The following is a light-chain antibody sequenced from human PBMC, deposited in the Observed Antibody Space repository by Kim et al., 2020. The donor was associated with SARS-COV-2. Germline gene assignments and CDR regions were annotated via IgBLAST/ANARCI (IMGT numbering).Light chain of an antibody. CDR3: QVWDSGTWV. V-gene: IGLV3-9*01. CDR2: KDS. J-gene: IGLJ3*02. Sequence: VALGRTARLTCGGNNVQTKNVPWYRQEPGQAPVLVMYKDSKRPSGIPERFSGSNSGNTATLSISRAQAGDEADYYCQVWDSGTWVFGGGTQLTVL. CDR1: NVQTKN.